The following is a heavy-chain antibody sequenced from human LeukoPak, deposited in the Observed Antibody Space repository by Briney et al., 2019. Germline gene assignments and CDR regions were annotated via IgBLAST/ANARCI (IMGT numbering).Heavy chain of an antibody. D-gene: IGHD3-22*01. J-gene: IGHJ4*02. CDR3: ARDAQTYYYNTSGYYFEY. V-gene: IGHV4-38-2*02. CDR2: IYHTGGT. Sequence: PSETLSLTCAVSGYSISNSYYWGWIRHTPGKGLEWIGSIYHTGGTYYNPSLKSRVTISIDTSKNQFSLNLSSVTAADTAVYYCARDAQTYYYNTSGYYFEYWGQGTLVTVSS. CDR1: GYSISNSYY.